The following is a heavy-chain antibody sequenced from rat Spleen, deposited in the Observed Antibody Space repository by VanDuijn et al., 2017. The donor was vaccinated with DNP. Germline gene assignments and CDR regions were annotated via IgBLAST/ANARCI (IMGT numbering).Heavy chain of an antibody. CDR3: ARWVSMGFDY. D-gene: IGHD1-7*01. J-gene: IGHJ2*01. CDR2: ISYSGRT. V-gene: IGHV3-1*01. Sequence: EVQLQESGPGLVKPSQSLSLTCSVTGYSITSSYRWNWIRKFPGNKMEWMGYISYSGRTSSNPSLKGRISITRDTSKNQFFLQLNSVTTEDTATYYCARWVSMGFDYWGQGVMVTVSS. CDR1: GYSITSSY.